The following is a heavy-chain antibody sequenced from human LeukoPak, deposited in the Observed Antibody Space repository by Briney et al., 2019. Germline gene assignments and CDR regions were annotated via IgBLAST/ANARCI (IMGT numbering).Heavy chain of an antibody. V-gene: IGHV1-69*13. Sequence: SVKVSCKASGGTFSSYAISWVRQAPGQGLEWMGRIIPIFDTSNYAQKFQGRVTITADESTSTAYMELSSLRSDDTAVYYCARDRIWEGDYVSPDDHYYMDVWGKGTTVTISS. CDR3: ARDRIWEGDYVSPDDHYYMDV. J-gene: IGHJ6*03. D-gene: IGHD4-17*01. CDR1: GGTFSSYA. CDR2: IIPIFDTS.